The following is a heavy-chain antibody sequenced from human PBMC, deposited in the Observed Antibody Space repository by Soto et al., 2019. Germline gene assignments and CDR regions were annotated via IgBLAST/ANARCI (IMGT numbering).Heavy chain of an antibody. V-gene: IGHV3-23*01. Sequence: LRLSCAASGFTFSSYAMSWVRQAPGKGLEWVSAISSSGGSTYYADSVKGRFTISRDNSKNMLYLQMNNLRAEDTAVYYCAKAQGGSYFDYWGQGTLVTVSS. CDR3: AKAQGGSYFDY. J-gene: IGHJ4*02. CDR1: GFTFSSYA. D-gene: IGHD2-15*01. CDR2: ISSSGGST.